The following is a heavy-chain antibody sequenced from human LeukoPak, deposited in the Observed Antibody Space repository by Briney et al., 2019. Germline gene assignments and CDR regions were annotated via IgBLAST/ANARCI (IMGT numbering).Heavy chain of an antibody. CDR3: AKDARSSGHERFDS. V-gene: IGHV3-30*02. CDR1: GFTFSSYG. J-gene: IGHJ4*02. CDR2: IRYDGSNK. D-gene: IGHD3-22*01. Sequence: GGPLRLSCAASGFTFSSYGMHWVRQAPGKGLEWVAFIRYDGSNKYYADSVKGRFTISRDNSKNTLYLQMNSLRAEDTAVYYCAKDARSSGHERFDSCGQGTLVTVSS.